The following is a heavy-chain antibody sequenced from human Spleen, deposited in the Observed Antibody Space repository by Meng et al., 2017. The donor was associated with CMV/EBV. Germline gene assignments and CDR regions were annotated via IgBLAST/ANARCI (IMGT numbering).Heavy chain of an antibody. J-gene: IGHJ6*02. Sequence: GESLKISCTGSGFTFGDYAMSWVRQAPGKGLEWVSGINGGGFNTYYADSVKGRFTISRDNSNNLVYLQMNGLRPEDTAVYYCAKGNRQNPFYHGMHVWGQGSTVTVSS. CDR3: AKGNRQNPFYHGMHV. CDR2: INGGGFNT. V-gene: IGHV3-23*01. D-gene: IGHD1-14*01. CDR1: GFTFGDYA.